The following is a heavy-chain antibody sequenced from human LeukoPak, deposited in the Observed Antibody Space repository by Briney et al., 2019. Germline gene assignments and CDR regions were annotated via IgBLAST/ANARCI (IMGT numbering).Heavy chain of an antibody. CDR2: INTYNGNT. CDR1: GYTFSSYA. J-gene: IGHJ3*02. D-gene: IGHD1-26*01. CDR3: AREGLAGGATMRAFDI. V-gene: IGHV1-8*03. Sequence: ASVKVSCKASGYTFSSYAITWVRQAPGQGLEWMGWINTYNGNTNYAQKLQGRVTITRNTSISTAYMELSSLRSEDTAVYYCAREGLAGGATMRAFDIWGQGTMVTVSS.